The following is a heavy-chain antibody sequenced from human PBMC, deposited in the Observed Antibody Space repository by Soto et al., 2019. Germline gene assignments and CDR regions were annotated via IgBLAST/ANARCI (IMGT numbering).Heavy chain of an antibody. CDR1: GYSFTSYW. V-gene: IGHV5-51*01. CDR2: IYPGDSDT. Sequence: LGESLKISCKGSGYSFTSYWIGWVRQMPGKGLEWMGIIYPGDSDTRYSPSFQGQVTISADKSISTAYLQWSSLKASDTAMYYCARFGSIAARPDRFDPWGQGTLVTVSS. CDR3: ARFGSIAARPDRFDP. D-gene: IGHD6-6*01. J-gene: IGHJ5*02.